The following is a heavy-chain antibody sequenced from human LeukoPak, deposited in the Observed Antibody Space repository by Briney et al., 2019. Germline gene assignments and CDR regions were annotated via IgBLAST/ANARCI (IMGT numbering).Heavy chain of an antibody. CDR3: AKAGIGADGAGFLCEY. Sequence: GGSLRLSCAASGFTVSSYYMSWVRQAPGKGLEWVSTASYYVGKQYHADSVRGRFTVSRDNSRNTVSLQMSSLRVEDTGIYYCAKAGIGADGAGFLCEYWGQGTLVTVSS. D-gene: IGHD1-1*01. V-gene: IGHV3-23*01. CDR1: GFTVSSYY. CDR2: ASYYVGKQ. J-gene: IGHJ4*02.